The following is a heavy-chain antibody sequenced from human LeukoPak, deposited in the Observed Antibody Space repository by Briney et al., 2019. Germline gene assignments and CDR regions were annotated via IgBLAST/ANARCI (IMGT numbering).Heavy chain of an antibody. CDR1: GYTFTSYY. J-gene: IGHJ4*02. CDR2: IDPSGGST. Sequence: ASVKVSCKASGYTFTSYYMHWVRQAPGQGLEWMGIIDPSGGSTSYAQKFQGRVTMTRDMSTSTVYMELSSLRSEDTAVYYCARASYYDFWSGYSQDFDYWGQGTLVTVSS. D-gene: IGHD3-3*01. V-gene: IGHV1-46*01. CDR3: ARASYYDFWSGYSQDFDY.